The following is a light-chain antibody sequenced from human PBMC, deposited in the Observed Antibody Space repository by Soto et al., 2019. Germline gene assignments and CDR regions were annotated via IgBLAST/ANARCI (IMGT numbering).Light chain of an antibody. CDR3: QLYYKNPLT. V-gene: IGKV1-33*01. J-gene: IGKJ4*01. CDR1: QDIGNY. Sequence: SQSNPSTSSLSASVGDRVTITCQASQDIGNYLSWYQQKPGKAPKLLIHDASNLEPGVPSRFSGSGSGTYFSLTIISPQPEDIATYYCQLYYKNPLTLGRGTKVDIK. CDR2: DAS.